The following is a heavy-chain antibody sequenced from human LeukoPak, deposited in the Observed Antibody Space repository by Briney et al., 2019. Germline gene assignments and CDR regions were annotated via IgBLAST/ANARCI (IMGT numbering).Heavy chain of an antibody. J-gene: IGHJ6*02. Sequence: GGSLRLSCAASGFTFSSYAMSWVRQAPGKGLEWVSAISSSSSYIYYADSVKGRFTISRDNAKNSLYLQMNSLRAEDTAVYYCARDEFYCYYAMDVWGQGTTVTVSS. CDR1: GFTFSSYA. V-gene: IGHV3-21*01. CDR2: ISSSSSYI. CDR3: ARDEFYCYYAMDV.